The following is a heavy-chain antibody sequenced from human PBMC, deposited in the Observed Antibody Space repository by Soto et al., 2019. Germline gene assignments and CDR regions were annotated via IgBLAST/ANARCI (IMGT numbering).Heavy chain of an antibody. CDR2: INHSGST. V-gene: IGHV4-34*01. J-gene: IGHJ6*03. Sequence: LEILSLTCAVYGGSFSGYCWSWIRQPPGKGLEWIGEINHSGSTNYNPSLKSRVTISVDTSKNQFSLKLSSVTAADTAVYYCARGRGCSSTSCSPDYYYYYMDVWGKGTTVTVSS. D-gene: IGHD2-2*01. CDR3: ARGRGCSSTSCSPDYYYYYMDV. CDR1: GGSFSGYC.